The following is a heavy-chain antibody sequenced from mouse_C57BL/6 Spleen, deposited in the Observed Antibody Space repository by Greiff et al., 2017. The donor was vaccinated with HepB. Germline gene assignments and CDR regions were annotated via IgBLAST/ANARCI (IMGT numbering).Heavy chain of an antibody. D-gene: IGHD1-1*01. Sequence: QVHVKQSGAELARPGASVKLSCKASGYTFTSYGISWVKQRTGQGLEWIGEIYPRSGNTYYNEKFKGKATLTADKSSSTAYMELRSLTSEDSAVYFCARGRDYGSSPYWYFDVWGTGTTVTVSS. CDR3: ARGRDYGSSPYWYFDV. CDR2: IYPRSGNT. V-gene: IGHV1-81*01. J-gene: IGHJ1*03. CDR1: GYTFTSYG.